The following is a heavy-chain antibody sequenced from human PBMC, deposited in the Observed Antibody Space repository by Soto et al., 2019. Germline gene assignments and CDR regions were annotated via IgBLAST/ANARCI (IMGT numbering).Heavy chain of an antibody. D-gene: IGHD2-15*01. J-gene: IGHJ4*02. CDR2: IWYDGSNK. V-gene: IGHV3-33*03. CDR3: AWWGSSGSNCNLNQRSYDL. CDR1: GFIFNEYG. Sequence: QVQLVESGGGVVQPGRSLRLYCAASGFIFNEYGMHWVRQAAGKGLEWVAGIWYDGSNKYYADSVKGRFTICRDNSKNKMSLPMNSLRAEDTAVYYCAWWGSSGSNCNLNQRSYDLWGQGTLVTVSS.